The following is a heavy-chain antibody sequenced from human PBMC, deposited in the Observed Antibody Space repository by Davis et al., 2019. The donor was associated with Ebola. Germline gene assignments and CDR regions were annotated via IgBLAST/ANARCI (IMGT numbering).Heavy chain of an antibody. V-gene: IGHV3-72*01. J-gene: IGHJ4*02. CDR3: AKRRGTTYSGIDF. Sequence: GGSLRLSCAASGFTFSSYGMHWVRQAPGKGLEWVGRTRNKANGYTTEYAASVKDRFTISRDDSKNSLYLQMNSLKTEDTAVYYCAKRRGTTYSGIDFWGRGTLVTVSS. CDR2: TRNKANGYTT. D-gene: IGHD3-16*01. CDR1: GFTFSSYG.